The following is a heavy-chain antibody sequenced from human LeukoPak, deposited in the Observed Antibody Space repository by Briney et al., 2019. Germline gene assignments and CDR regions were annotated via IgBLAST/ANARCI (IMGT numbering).Heavy chain of an antibody. CDR3: AGIAVAASSPAFDI. CDR1: GGSFSGYY. CDR2: INHSGST. J-gene: IGHJ3*02. D-gene: IGHD6-19*01. V-gene: IGHV4-34*01. Sequence: PSETLSLTCAVYGGSFSGYYWSWIRQPPGKGLEWIGEINHSGSTNYNPSLKSRVTISVDTSKNQCSLKLSSVTAADTAVYYCAGIAVAASSPAFDIWGQGTMVTVSS.